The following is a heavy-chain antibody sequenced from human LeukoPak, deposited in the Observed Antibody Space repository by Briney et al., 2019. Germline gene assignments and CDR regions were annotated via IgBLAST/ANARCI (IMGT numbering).Heavy chain of an antibody. V-gene: IGHV6-1*01. CDR2: TYYRSQWYN. CDR3: ARSTPYFDY. Sequence: SQTLSLTCVISGDSVSTNSATWNWIRQSPSRGLEWLGRTYYRSQWYNDYAVSVKGRVTIYTHTSRNQFSLQVNSVIPEDTAVYYCARSTPYFDYWDQGTLVTVSS. D-gene: IGHD2-15*01. J-gene: IGHJ4*02. CDR1: GDSVSTNSAT.